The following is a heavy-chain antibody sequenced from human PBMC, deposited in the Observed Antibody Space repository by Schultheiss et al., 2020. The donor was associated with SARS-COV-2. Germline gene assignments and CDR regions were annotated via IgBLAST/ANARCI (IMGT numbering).Heavy chain of an antibody. V-gene: IGHV4-59*01. Sequence: SETLSLTCTVSGGSISSYYWSWIRQPPGKGLEWIGYIYYSGSTNYNPSLKSRVTISVDTSKNQFSLKLSSVTAADTAVYYCAKDLRVGATRLHWGVEDWGQGTLVTVSS. CDR1: GGSISSYY. CDR2: IYYSGST. J-gene: IGHJ4*02. D-gene: IGHD1-26*01. CDR3: AKDLRVGATRLHWGVED.